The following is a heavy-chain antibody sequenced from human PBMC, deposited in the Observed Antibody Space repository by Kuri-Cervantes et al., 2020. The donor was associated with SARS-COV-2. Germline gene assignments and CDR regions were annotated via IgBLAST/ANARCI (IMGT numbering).Heavy chain of an antibody. CDR2: FDPEDGET. CDR3: ATAVAAEFPRYYYYGMDV. D-gene: IGHD6-19*01. CDR1: GYTFTGYY. V-gene: IGHV1-24*01. J-gene: IGHJ6*02. Sequence: ASVKVSCKASGYTFTGYYMHWVRQAPGQGLEWMGGFDPEDGETIYAQKFQGRVTMTEDTSTDTAYMELSSLRSEDTAVYYCATAVAAEFPRYYYYGMDVWGQGTTVTVSS.